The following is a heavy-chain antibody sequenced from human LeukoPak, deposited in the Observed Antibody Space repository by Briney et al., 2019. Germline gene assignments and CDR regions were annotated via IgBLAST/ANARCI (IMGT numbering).Heavy chain of an antibody. CDR2: NSISGSAT. D-gene: IGHD2-21*01. V-gene: IGHV3-11*04. J-gene: IGHJ3*02. CDR1: GFSIGDYY. CDR3: ARDNMMAAYVNAFDT. Sequence: GGSLRLSCAASGFSIGDYYMSWIRQAPGKGLEWVLYNSISGSATYYADSVKGRFTISRDNAKNLFYLQMNSLRVEDTALYYCARDNMMAAYVNAFDTWGQGTMVTVSS.